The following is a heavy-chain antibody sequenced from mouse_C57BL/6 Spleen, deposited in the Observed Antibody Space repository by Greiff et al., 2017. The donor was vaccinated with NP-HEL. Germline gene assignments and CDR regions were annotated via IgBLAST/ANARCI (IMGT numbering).Heavy chain of an antibody. D-gene: IGHD3-2*02. CDR1: GFTFSDYY. J-gene: IGHJ2*01. V-gene: IGHV5-12*01. CDR3: ARLDSTGGFDY. CDR2: ISNGGGST. Sequence: DVMLVESGGGLVQPGGSLKLSCAASGFTFSDYYMYWVRQTPEKRLEWVAYISNGGGSTYYPDTVKGRFTISRDNAKNTLYLQMSRLKSEDTAMYYCARLDSTGGFDYWGQGTTLTVSS.